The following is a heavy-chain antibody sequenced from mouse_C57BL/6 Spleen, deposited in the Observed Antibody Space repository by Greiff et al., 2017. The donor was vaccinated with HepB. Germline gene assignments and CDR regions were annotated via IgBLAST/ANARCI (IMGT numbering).Heavy chain of an antibody. CDR2: SRNKANDYTT. CDR3: ARAYDYDDYAMDY. CDR1: GFTFSDFY. Sequence: EVQLVESGGGLVQSGRSLRLSCATSGFTFSDFYMEWVRQAPGKGLEWIAASRNKANDYTTEYSASVKGRFIVSRDTSQSILYLQMNALRAEDTAIYYCARAYDYDDYAMDYWGQGTSVTVSS. D-gene: IGHD2-4*01. V-gene: IGHV7-1*01. J-gene: IGHJ4*01.